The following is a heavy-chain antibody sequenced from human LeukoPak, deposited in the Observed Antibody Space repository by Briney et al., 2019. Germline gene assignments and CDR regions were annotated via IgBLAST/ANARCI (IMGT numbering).Heavy chain of an antibody. J-gene: IGHJ6*02. D-gene: IGHD6-13*01. CDR2: IKQDESEK. Sequence: TGGSLRLSCTASGFTLSNYRMSWVRQTPEKGLEWVANIKQDESEKVYVDSVKGRFTISRDNAKSSLYLQMSGLRADDTAVYYCARDPYSSTWSYGMDIWGQGTTVTVSS. V-gene: IGHV3-7*05. CDR3: ARDPYSSTWSYGMDI. CDR1: GFTLSNYR.